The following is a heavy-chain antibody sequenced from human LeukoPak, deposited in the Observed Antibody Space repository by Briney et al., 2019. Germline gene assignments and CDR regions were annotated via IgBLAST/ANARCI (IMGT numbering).Heavy chain of an antibody. CDR1: GGSISSSSYY. CDR3: ARVSPTSTQAFDY. CDR2: IYYSGST. V-gene: IGHV4-39*07. D-gene: IGHD2/OR15-2a*01. Sequence: SETLSLTCTVSGGSISSSSYYWGWIRQPPGKGLERIGSIYYSGSTYYNPSLKSRVTISVDTSKNQFSLKLSSVTAADTAVYYCARVSPTSTQAFDYWGQGTLVTVSS. J-gene: IGHJ4*02.